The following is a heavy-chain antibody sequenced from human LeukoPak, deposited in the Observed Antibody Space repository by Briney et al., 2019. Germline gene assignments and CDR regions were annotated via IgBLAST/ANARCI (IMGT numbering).Heavy chain of an antibody. V-gene: IGHV1-69*13. D-gene: IGHD2-15*01. CDR2: IIPIFGTA. CDR1: GGTFSSYA. CDR3: ARGRYCSGSSCYSPPWSALNWFDP. Sequence: GASVKVSCKASGGTFSSYAISWVRQAPGQGLEWMGGIIPIFGTANYAQKFQGRVTITADESTSTAYMELSSLRSEDTAVYYCARGRYCSGSSCYSPPWSALNWFDPWGQGTLVTVSS. J-gene: IGHJ5*02.